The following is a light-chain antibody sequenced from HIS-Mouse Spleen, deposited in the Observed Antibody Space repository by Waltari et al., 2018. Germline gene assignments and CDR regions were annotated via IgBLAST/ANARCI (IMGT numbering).Light chain of an antibody. CDR3: CSYAGSYTWV. CDR1: SSDGGGYNY. J-gene: IGLJ3*02. CDR2: DVS. V-gene: IGLV2-11*01. Sequence: QSALTHPRPVSGSPGQSVTISCTGTSSDGGGYNYVSGYQQHPGKAPKRMIYDVSKRPSGVPDRFSGSKSGNTASLTISGLQAEDEADYYCCSYAGSYTWVFGGGTKLTVL.